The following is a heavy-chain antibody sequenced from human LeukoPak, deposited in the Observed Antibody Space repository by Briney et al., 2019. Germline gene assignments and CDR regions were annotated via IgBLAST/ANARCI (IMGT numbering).Heavy chain of an antibody. J-gene: IGHJ4*02. CDR2: ISSSSSYI. CDR3: ARDWTTYSERQYYFDF. V-gene: IGHV3-21*01. CDR1: GFTLSSYI. D-gene: IGHD3/OR15-3a*01. Sequence: GSLRVSCAASGFTLSSYIMNWVRQAPGKGLECVSPISSSSSYIYYADSVKGRLTISRDNAKNSLYMQMNTLRAEDTAVYYCARDWTTYSERQYYFDFWGQGTLVTVSS.